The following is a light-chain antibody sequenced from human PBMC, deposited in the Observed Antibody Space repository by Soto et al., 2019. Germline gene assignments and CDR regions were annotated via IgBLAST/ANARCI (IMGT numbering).Light chain of an antibody. CDR2: VNSDGSH. Sequence: QPVLTQSPSASASLGASVKLTCSLSSGRDNYAIAWHQQQPGKGPRYLMKVNSDGSHIKGDDIPDRFSGFSSGAERYLTISSLQSEDEADYYCQTWASDIRWRFGGGTKLTVL. CDR1: SGRDNYA. CDR3: QTWASDIRWR. V-gene: IGLV4-69*01. J-gene: IGLJ3*02.